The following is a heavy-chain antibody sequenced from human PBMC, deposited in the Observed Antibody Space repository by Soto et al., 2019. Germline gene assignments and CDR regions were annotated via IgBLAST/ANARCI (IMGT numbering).Heavy chain of an antibody. CDR3: EREVDDYSIFNCFDY. CDR2: IYHSGST. Sequence: PSETLSLTCAVSGGSISSSNWWSWVRQPPGKGLEWIGEIYHSGSTNYNPSLKSRVTISVDKSKNQFSLKLSSVTAADTAVYYGEREVDDYSIFNCFDYWGQGTLVTVSS. J-gene: IGHJ4*02. D-gene: IGHD4-4*01. V-gene: IGHV4-4*02. CDR1: GGSISSSNW.